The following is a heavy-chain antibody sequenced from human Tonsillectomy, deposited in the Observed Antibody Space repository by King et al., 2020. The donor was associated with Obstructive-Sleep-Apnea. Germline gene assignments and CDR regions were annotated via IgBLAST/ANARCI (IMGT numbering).Heavy chain of an antibody. D-gene: IGHD6-13*01. V-gene: IGHV3-9*01. CDR2: FSWNSGNI. CDR1: GFTFDDYA. CDR3: AKAGSWYRDAFDI. Sequence: EVQLVESGGGLVQPGRSLRLSCAASGFTFDDYAMHWVRQAPGKGLEWVSGFSWNSGNIGYADSVKGRFTISRDNAKNSLYLQMNSLRAEDTALYYCAKAGSWYRDAFDIWGQGTMVTVSS. J-gene: IGHJ3*02.